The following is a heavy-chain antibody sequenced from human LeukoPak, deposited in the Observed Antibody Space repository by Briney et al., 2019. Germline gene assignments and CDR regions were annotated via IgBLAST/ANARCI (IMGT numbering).Heavy chain of an antibody. CDR1: GGSFNDYY. CDR3: ARAGYYYDSKRKFDP. D-gene: IGHD3-22*01. V-gene: IGHV4-34*01. J-gene: IGHJ5*02. Sequence: SETLSLTCAVYGGSFNDYYWSWIRQPPGKGLEWIGEINHRGSTSYSPSLESRVSISRDTSKNQFSLKLSSVTAADTAVYYCARAGYYYDSKRKFDPWGQGTLVTVSS. CDR2: INHRGST.